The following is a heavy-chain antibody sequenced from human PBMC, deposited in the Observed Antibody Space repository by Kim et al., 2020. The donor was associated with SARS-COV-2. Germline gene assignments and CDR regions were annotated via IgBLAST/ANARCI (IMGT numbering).Heavy chain of an antibody. J-gene: IGHJ2*01. CDR1: GDSVSSNSAT. V-gene: IGHV6-1*01. CDR3: VRDGESSYWYFDL. Sequence: SQTLSLTCAISGDSVSSNSATWNWIRQSPSRGLEWPGRTYYRSKWFHHYAVSVQGRITIDPDTSKNQFSLHLNSVTPEDTAVYYCVRDGESSYWYFDLWGRGTLVTVSS. CDR2: TYYRSKWFH. D-gene: IGHD3-16*02.